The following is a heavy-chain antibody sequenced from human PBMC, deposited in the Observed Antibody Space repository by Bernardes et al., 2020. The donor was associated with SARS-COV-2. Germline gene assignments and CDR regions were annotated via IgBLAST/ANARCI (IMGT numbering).Heavy chain of an antibody. D-gene: IGHD2-8*01. J-gene: IGHJ3*01. CDR3: ATGRDYYNGD. CDR2: TKPDGSNT. CDR1: GFTFTNYC. V-gene: IGHV3-74*01. Sequence: GGSLRLSCEASGFTFTNYCIHWLRQPPGEGLVWLSRTKPDGSNTDYADSAKGRFTVTRDNAKNTAYLQVNSLRLDDTAVYYCATGRDYYNGDWGQGTMVTVSS.